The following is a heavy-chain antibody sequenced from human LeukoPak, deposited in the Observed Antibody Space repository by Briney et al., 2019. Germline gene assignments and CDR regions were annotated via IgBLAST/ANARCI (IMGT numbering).Heavy chain of an antibody. CDR2: VFHSGDT. V-gene: IGHV4-30-2*01. Sequence: SQTLSLTCAVSGGSIMRGGYSWRWIRQTPEKGLEWIGHVFHSGDTEYNPSLKNRVAMSLVRSKNQVSLELSSVTAADTAVYYCARAPGAPRGYYAGGFDVWGQGTLVTVSS. J-gene: IGHJ3*01. CDR1: GGSIMRGGYS. CDR3: ARAPGAPRGYYAGGFDV. D-gene: IGHD3-22*01.